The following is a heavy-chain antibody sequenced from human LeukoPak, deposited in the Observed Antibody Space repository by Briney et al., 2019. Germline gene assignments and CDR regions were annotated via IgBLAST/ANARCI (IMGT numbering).Heavy chain of an antibody. CDR1: GFTFSSYA. J-gene: IGHJ6*03. D-gene: IGHD6-13*01. Sequence: GGSLRLSCAASGFTFSSYAMSWVRQAPGKGLEWVPAISGSGGSTYYADSVKGRFTISRDNPKNTLYLQMNSLRAEDTAVYYCAVAAAGTAEVYYYYYYMDVWGKGTTVTVSS. V-gene: IGHV3-23*01. CDR2: ISGSGGST. CDR3: AVAAAGTAEVYYYYYYMDV.